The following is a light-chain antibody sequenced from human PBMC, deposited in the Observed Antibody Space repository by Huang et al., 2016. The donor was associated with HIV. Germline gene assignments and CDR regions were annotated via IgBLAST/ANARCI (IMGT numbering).Light chain of an antibody. CDR1: QSVSSN. Sequence: DIVMTQSPATLSVSPGERATLSCRASQSVSSNLAWYQQKPGQAPRRLIYDASTRAAGIPVRFSGSGFWTEFTLTISSLQSEDFAVYFCQQYNQWPPRTFGGGTKVEIE. CDR3: QQYNQWPPRT. CDR2: DAS. J-gene: IGKJ4*01. V-gene: IGKV3-15*01.